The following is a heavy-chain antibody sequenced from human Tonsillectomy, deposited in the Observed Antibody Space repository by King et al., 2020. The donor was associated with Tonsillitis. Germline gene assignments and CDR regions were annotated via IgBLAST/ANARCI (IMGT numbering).Heavy chain of an antibody. CDR2: ISYDGSNK. CDR3: ARGRGLAAAGPSGGMDV. Sequence: VQLVESGGGVVQPGRSLRLSCAASGFTFSAYSMHWVRQAPGKGLEWVAVISYDGSNKYYADSVKGRFTISRDNSKNTLYLQMNSLRAEDTAVYYCARGRGLAAAGPSGGMDVWGQGTTVTVSS. J-gene: IGHJ6*02. V-gene: IGHV3-30-3*01. D-gene: IGHD6-13*01. CDR1: GFTFSAYS.